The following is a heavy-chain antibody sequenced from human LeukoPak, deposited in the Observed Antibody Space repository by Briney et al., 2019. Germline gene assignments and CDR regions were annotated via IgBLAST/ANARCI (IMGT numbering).Heavy chain of an antibody. CDR1: GYTFTGYY. Sequence: ASVKVSCKASGYTFTGYYMHWVRQAPGQGLEWMGWINPNIGGTNYAQKFQGRVTMTRDTSISTAYMELSRLRSEDTAVYYCARVDYYDSSGYSTPWEYFQHWGQGTLVTVSS. J-gene: IGHJ1*01. CDR2: INPNIGGT. D-gene: IGHD3-22*01. CDR3: ARVDYYDSSGYSTPWEYFQH. V-gene: IGHV1-2*02.